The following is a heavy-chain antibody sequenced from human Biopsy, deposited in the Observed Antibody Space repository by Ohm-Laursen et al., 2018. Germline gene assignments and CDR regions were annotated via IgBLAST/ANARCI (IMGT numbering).Heavy chain of an antibody. Sequence: TLSLTCTVSGGSLSSYSWSWIRQPAGKGLEWIGQIYTSGITNYNPSLKSRVTMSVDTSKNKFSLKLRSVTAADTAVYYCARAVDYYDPYYYYGLDVWGQGTTVTVSS. CDR1: GGSLSSYS. V-gene: IGHV4-4*07. J-gene: IGHJ6*02. CDR2: IYTSGIT. CDR3: ARAVDYYDPYYYYGLDV. D-gene: IGHD3-16*01.